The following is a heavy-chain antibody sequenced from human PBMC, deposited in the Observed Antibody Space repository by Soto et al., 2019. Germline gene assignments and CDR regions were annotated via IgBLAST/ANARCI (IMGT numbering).Heavy chain of an antibody. CDR1: GGSISSYY. CDR3: ARDQGYGGKYYGMDV. D-gene: IGHD2-15*01. J-gene: IGHJ6*02. CDR2: IYYSGST. V-gene: IGHV4-59*01. Sequence: PSETLSLTCTVSGGSISSYYWSWIRQPPGKGLEWIGYIYYSGSTNYNPSLKSRVTISVDTSKNQFSLKLSSVTAADTAMYFCARDQGYGGKYYGMDVWGQGTTVTVSS.